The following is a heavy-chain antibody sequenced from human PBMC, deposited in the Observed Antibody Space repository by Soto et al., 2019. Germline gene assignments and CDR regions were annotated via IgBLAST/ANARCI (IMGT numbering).Heavy chain of an antibody. CDR1: GFSLSTSGVG. Sequence: QITLKESGPTLVKPTQTLTLTCTFSGFSLSTSGVGVGWISQPPGKALEWLALIYWDDDERYSPSLKSRLTITKDTSKNQVVLTMTNMDPVDTGTFFCAHRPPREDVFDIWGPGTMVTVSS. J-gene: IGHJ3*02. V-gene: IGHV2-5*02. CDR3: AHRPPREDVFDI. CDR2: IYWDDDE.